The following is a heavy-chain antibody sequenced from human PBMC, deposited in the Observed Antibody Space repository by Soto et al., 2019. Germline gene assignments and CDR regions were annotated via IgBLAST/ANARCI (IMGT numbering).Heavy chain of an antibody. D-gene: IGHD6-13*01. CDR2: INPSGGST. J-gene: IGHJ5*02. V-gene: IGHV1-46*01. Sequence: ASVKVSCKASGYTFTSYYMHWVRQAPGQGLEWMGIINPSGGSTSYAQKFQGRVTMTRDTSTSTVYMELSSLRSEDTAVYYCAREGIAAAMTKWFDPWGQGTLVTVSS. CDR1: GYTFTSYY. CDR3: AREGIAAAMTKWFDP.